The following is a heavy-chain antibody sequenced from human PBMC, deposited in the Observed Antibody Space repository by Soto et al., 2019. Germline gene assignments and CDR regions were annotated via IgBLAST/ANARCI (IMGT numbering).Heavy chain of an antibody. CDR1: GFTFSSYG. CDR3: ARDFEVRVAGTQNAAFDI. V-gene: IGHV3-33*01. D-gene: IGHD6-19*01. Sequence: GGSLRLSCAASGFTFSSYGMHWVRQAPGKGLEWVAVIWYDGSNKYYADSVKGRFTISRDNSKNTLYLQMNSLRAEDTAVYYCARDFEVRVAGTQNAAFDIWGQGTMVTVAS. J-gene: IGHJ3*02. CDR2: IWYDGSNK.